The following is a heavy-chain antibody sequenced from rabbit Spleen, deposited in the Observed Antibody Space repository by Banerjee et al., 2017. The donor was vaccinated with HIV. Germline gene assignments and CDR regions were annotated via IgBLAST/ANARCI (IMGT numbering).Heavy chain of an antibody. CDR1: GFTLSSYY. V-gene: IGHV1S7*01. J-gene: IGHJ6*01. CDR2: IDPVFGII. Sequence: HLKESGGGLVQPGGSLKLSCKASGFTLSSYYMNWVRQAPGKGLEWIGYIDPVFGIIYYASWVNGRFSISRENAQNTVFLQMTSLTAADTATYFCARDGAGGSYFALWGPGTLVTVS. D-gene: IGHD8-1*01. CDR3: ARDGAGGSYFAL.